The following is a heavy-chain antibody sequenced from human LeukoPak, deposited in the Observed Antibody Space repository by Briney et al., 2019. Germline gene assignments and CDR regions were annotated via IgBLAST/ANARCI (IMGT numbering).Heavy chain of an antibody. D-gene: IGHD4-11*01. CDR3: AREDHSKYEY. V-gene: IGHV3-7*01. CDR1: GLPFGNYW. J-gene: IGHJ4*02. CDR2: IKQDGSET. Sequence: PGGSLRLSCVASGLPFGNYWMSWVRQAPGKWPEWVASIKQDGSETFYVDSVKGRFTISKDNAKNSLYLLMNSLRAEDTAVYYCAREDHSKYEYWGQGTLVTVSS.